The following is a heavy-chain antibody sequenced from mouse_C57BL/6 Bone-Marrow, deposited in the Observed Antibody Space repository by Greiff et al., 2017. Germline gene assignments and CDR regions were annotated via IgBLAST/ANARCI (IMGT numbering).Heavy chain of an antibody. D-gene: IGHD5-1*01. J-gene: IGHJ3*01. V-gene: IGHV1-81*01. CDR2: IYPRSGNT. Sequence: QVQLQQSGAELARPGASVKLSCKASGYTFTSYGISWVKQRTGQGLEWIGEIYPRSGNTYYNEKFKGKATLTADKSSSTAYMELRSLTSEYSAVYCWAREGSTPWFAYWGQGTLVTVSA. CDR1: GYTFTSYG. CDR3: AREGSTPWFAY.